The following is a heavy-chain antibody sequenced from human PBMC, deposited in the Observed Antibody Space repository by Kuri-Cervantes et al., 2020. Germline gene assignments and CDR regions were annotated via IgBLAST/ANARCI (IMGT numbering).Heavy chain of an antibody. Sequence: GESLKISCAASGFTFSSCSMNWVRQAPGKGLEWVSFINSGSSTINYADSVKGRFTISRDNAKNSLYLQMNSLRAEDTAVYYCAREAFGYYGGDYWGQGTLVTVSS. D-gene: IGHD3-10*01. CDR1: GFTFSSCS. V-gene: IGHV3-48*01. J-gene: IGHJ4*02. CDR2: INSGSSTI. CDR3: AREAFGYYGGDY.